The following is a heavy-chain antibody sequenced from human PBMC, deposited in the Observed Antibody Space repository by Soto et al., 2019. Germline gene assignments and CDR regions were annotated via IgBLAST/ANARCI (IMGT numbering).Heavy chain of an antibody. V-gene: IGHV3-9*01. D-gene: IGHD6-13*01. J-gene: IGHJ3*01. CDR1: GFTFHDHA. Sequence: EVQLVESGGALVQPGRSLRLSCAASGFTFHDHAMHWVQQVPGKGLEWISGISWNSETTRYAESVKGRFTISRDNAKNSLDLQMNSLRVEDTALYYCAKDKAAAGAFNAFDVWGQGTMVTVSS. CDR3: AKDKAAAGAFNAFDV. CDR2: ISWNSETT.